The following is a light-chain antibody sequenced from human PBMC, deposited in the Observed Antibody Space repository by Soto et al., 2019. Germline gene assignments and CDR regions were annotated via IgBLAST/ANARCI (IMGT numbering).Light chain of an antibody. CDR3: QQCHNSPLT. J-gene: IGKJ2*01. CDR2: SAS. Sequence: EIAMTQSPATLSLSPGERATLSCRASQSISTELAWYQQIPGQPPSLLIYSASTRATGVPARFTGSGSGSEFTLTISGLQSEDFAIYYCQQCHNSPLTFGQGTRLEI. CDR1: QSISTE. V-gene: IGKV3-15*01.